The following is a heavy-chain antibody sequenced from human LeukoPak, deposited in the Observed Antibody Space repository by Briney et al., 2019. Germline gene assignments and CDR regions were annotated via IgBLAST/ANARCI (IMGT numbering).Heavy chain of an antibody. J-gene: IGHJ6*03. Sequence: PGGSLRLSCAASGFTFSSYGMHWVRQAPGKGLEWVSSISSSSSYIYYADSVKGRFTISRDNAKNSLYLQMNSLRAEDTAVYYCARGILTVYYYYMDVWGKGTTVTISS. V-gene: IGHV3-21*01. CDR2: ISSSSSYI. CDR3: ARGILTVYYYYMDV. D-gene: IGHD3-9*01. CDR1: GFTFSSYG.